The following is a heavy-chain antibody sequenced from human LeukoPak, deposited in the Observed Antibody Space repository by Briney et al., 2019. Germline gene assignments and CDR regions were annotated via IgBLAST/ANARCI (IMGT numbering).Heavy chain of an antibody. J-gene: IGHJ1*01. Sequence: SVKVSCKSSGGSFSNYVISWVRQAPGQRPEWMGRIIPMTGMPNYSPKLLGRITITADISTSTASLELSSLRSDDTAVYFCARRGESPGEYFQYWGQGTLVTVSS. CDR3: ARRGESPGEYFQY. CDR1: GGSFSNYV. V-gene: IGHV1-69*04. D-gene: IGHD5-12*01. CDR2: IIPMTGMP.